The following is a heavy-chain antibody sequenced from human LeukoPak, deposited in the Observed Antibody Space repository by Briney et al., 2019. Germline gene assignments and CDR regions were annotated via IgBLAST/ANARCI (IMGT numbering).Heavy chain of an antibody. CDR1: GYTFTSYD. D-gene: IGHD5-18*01. V-gene: IGHV1-8*01. J-gene: IGHJ4*02. Sequence: ASVKVSCKASGYTFTSYDINWVRQATGQGLERMGWMNPNSGNTGYAQKFQGRVTMTRNTSISTAYMELSSLRSEDTAVYYCARGSYSYGSFDYWGQGTLVTVSS. CDR2: MNPNSGNT. CDR3: ARGSYSYGSFDY.